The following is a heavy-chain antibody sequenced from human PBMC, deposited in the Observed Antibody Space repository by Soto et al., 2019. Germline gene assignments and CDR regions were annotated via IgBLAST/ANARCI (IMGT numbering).Heavy chain of an antibody. J-gene: IGHJ4*02. CDR1: GFTFSSYG. D-gene: IGHD1-26*01. Sequence: GGSLRLSCAASGFTFSSYGMSWVRQAPGKGLEWVSGISGSGGSTYYAETVKGRFNISRDNSKNTLYLQMNSLRAEDTAVYYCAKGIVGAVDYWGQGTVVTVSS. V-gene: IGHV3-23*01. CDR2: ISGSGGST. CDR3: AKGIVGAVDY.